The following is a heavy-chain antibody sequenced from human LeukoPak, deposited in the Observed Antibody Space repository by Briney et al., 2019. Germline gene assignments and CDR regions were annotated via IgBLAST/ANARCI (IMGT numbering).Heavy chain of an antibody. CDR3: ARGTYYYDSSGYSSFDY. CDR2: IKQDGSEK. J-gene: IGHJ4*02. Sequence: GGSLRLSCAASGFTFSSYWMSWVRQAPGKGLEWVANIKQDGSEKYYVDSVKGRFTISRDNAKNSLYLQMNSLRAEDTAVYYYARGTYYYDSSGYSSFDYWGQGTLVTVSS. CDR1: GFTFSSYW. V-gene: IGHV3-7*01. D-gene: IGHD3-22*01.